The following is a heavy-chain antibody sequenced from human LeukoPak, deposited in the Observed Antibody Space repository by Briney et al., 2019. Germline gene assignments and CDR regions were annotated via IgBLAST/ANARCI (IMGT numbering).Heavy chain of an antibody. CDR2: IREDGSEK. D-gene: IGHD3-16*01. V-gene: IGHV3-7*04. J-gene: IGHJ4*02. CDR1: GFTFSSYA. Sequence: PGGSLGLSCAASGFTFSSYAMHWVRQAPGKGLEWVATIREDGSEKYYMDSVKGRFTISRDNAKNSLYLQMNSLRAEDTAVYYCPRGGLKGVDYWGQGTLVTVSS. CDR3: PRGGLKGVDY.